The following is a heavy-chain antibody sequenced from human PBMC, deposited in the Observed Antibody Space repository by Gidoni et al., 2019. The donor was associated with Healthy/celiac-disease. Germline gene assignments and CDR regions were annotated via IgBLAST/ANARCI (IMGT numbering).Heavy chain of an antibody. V-gene: IGHV3-72*01. Sequence: EVQLVESGGGLVQPGGSLRLSCVASGFSFSDHYIDWVRQAPGKGLEWVARSRNKANAYTTDYAASVKGRFTVSRDDSKNSVYLQMNSLKTEDTALYYCLSLNMASLNAGANGDALDFWGQGTMVTVSS. CDR2: SRNKANAYTT. D-gene: IGHD2-8*02. CDR1: GFSFSDHY. CDR3: LSLNMASLNAGANGDALDF. J-gene: IGHJ3*01.